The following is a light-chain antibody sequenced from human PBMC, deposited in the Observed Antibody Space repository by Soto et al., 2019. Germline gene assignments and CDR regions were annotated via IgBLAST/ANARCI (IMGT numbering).Light chain of an antibody. CDR2: DAS. CDR1: QSISRW. CDR3: QQYNSYRT. Sequence: DIQMTQSPSTLSASVGDRVTITCRARQSISRWLAWYQQKPGKAPKLLIYDASILESGVPSRFSGSGSGTEFTLTISSLQPDDFATYYCQQYNSYRTFGHGTKVEIK. V-gene: IGKV1-5*01. J-gene: IGKJ1*01.